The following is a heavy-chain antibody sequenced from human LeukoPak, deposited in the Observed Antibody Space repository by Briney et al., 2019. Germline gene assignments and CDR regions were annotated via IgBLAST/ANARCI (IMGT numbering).Heavy chain of an antibody. V-gene: IGHV3-74*01. CDR3: ARVGYYDSSNYYAYFQH. CDR2: INSDGTDI. D-gene: IGHD3-22*01. CDR1: GFTFSSYR. J-gene: IGHJ1*01. Sequence: AGGSLRLSCAASGFTFSSYRMHWVRQAPGKGLEWVARINSDGTDISYGDSVKGRFTISRDNAKNTLYLQMNSLRVEDTAVYYCARVGYYDSSNYYAYFQHWGQGTLVTVSS.